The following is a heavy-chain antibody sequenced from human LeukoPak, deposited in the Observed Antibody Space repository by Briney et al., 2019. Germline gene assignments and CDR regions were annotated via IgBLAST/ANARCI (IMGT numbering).Heavy chain of an antibody. D-gene: IGHD2-21*01. CDR2: ITRSGKTI. Sequence: PGGSLRLSCAASGFAFTDSYMIWIRQAPGKGLEWVSYITRSGKTIYYGDSVKGRFTISRDNAENSLYLEMNSLRAEDTAVYYCAIRRGGDLLYFDLWGRGTLVTVSS. V-gene: IGHV3-11*04. CDR3: AIRRGGDLLYFDL. J-gene: IGHJ2*01. CDR1: GFAFTDSY.